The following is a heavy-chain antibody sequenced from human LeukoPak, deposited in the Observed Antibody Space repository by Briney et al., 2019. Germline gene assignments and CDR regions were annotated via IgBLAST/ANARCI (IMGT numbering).Heavy chain of an antibody. CDR3: AKAPVTTCRGAYCYPFDY. CDR1: GFTLSSYA. J-gene: IGHJ4*02. D-gene: IGHD2-21*01. CDR2: IRDSGNT. Sequence: GGSLRLSCAASGFTLSSYAMSWVRQAPGKGLEWVSAIRDSGNTYHADSVKGRFTISRDSSKNTLFLQMNRLRPEDAAVYYCAKAPVTTCRGAYCYPFDYWGQGTLVTVSS. V-gene: IGHV3-23*01.